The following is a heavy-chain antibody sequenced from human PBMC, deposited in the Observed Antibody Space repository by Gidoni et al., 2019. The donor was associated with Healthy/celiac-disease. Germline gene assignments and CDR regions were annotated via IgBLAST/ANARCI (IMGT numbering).Heavy chain of an antibody. CDR3: ARADVQAVAGPFFDY. Sequence: QVQLQASGPGLVKPSETLSLTCTVSGASISSYYWSWIRQPPGKGLEWIGYIYYSGSTNYNPSLKSRVTISVGTSKNQFSLKLSSVTAADTAVYYCARADVQAVAGPFFDYWGQGTLVTVSS. CDR2: IYYSGST. CDR1: GASISSYY. V-gene: IGHV4-59*01. D-gene: IGHD6-19*01. J-gene: IGHJ4*02.